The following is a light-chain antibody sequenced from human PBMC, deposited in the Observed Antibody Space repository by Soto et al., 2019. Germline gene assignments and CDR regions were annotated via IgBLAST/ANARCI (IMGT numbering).Light chain of an antibody. J-gene: IGKJ1*01. CDR2: DAS. V-gene: IGKV3-15*01. CDR3: QQYNNWRPRT. Sequence: EIVMTQSPATLSVTPGEGATVSCRASQSVSSHLAWYQHKPGQAPRLLFYDASTRATGIPARFSGSGSGTEFTLTISSLQSEDFAVYYCQQYNNWRPRTFGQGTKVDIK. CDR1: QSVSSH.